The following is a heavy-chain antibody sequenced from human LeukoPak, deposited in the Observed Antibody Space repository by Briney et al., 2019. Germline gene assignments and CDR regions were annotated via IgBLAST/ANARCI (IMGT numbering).Heavy chain of an antibody. CDR2: IKTDGRIT. D-gene: IGHD1-1*01. Sequence: GGSLRLSCAASGFSFIVYWTHGVRQAPGKGPVWVSRIKTDGRITDYADLVKGRFTFYRDSPKNTFYRQWNSRRAGDRPVITCVKDFMYNPSCTGCWGQGTLVTVSS. CDR3: VKDFMYNPSCTGC. V-gene: IGHV3-74*01. CDR1: GFSFIVYW. J-gene: IGHJ4*02.